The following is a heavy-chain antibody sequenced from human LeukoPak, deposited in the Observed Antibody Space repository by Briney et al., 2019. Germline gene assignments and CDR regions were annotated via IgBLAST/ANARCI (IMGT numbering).Heavy chain of an antibody. CDR3: AKDLYDRSGYYYTIMDY. Sequence: PGGSLRLSCAASGFTFRSFGMHWVRQAPGKGLEWVAVISYDGRNKYYADSVKGRFIISRDNSKNTVFLQMNSLRPEDTAVYYCAKDLYDRSGYYYTIMDYWGQGILVTVTS. D-gene: IGHD3-22*01. CDR2: ISYDGRNK. V-gene: IGHV3-30*18. J-gene: IGHJ4*02. CDR1: GFTFRSFG.